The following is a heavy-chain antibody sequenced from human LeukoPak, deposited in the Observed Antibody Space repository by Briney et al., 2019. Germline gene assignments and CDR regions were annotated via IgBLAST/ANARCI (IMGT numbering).Heavy chain of an antibody. Sequence: GESLKISCQGSGYSFTSYWIGWVRQMPGKGLEWMGIIYPGDSDTRYSPSFQGQVTISADKSISTAYLQWSSLKASDTAMYYCARLPYYDFWSGLDHYYMDVWGKGTTVTISS. CDR2: IYPGDSDT. CDR1: GYSFTSYW. CDR3: ARLPYYDFWSGLDHYYMDV. V-gene: IGHV5-51*01. D-gene: IGHD3-3*01. J-gene: IGHJ6*03.